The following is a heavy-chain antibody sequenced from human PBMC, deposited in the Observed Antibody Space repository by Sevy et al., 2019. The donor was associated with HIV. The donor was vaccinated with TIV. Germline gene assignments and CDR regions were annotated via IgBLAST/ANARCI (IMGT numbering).Heavy chain of an antibody. J-gene: IGHJ3*01. Sequence: GGSLRLSCAASGFIFSKFGMHWLRQAPGKGLEWVTFIRYDGSTKYYVESVKGRFTISRDNSKNTLYLQMNSLRPEDTAVYYCAKGLGMVQGALLSDDVWGQRTMVTVSS. CDR1: GFIFSKFG. V-gene: IGHV3-30*02. CDR3: AKGLGMVQGALLSDDV. CDR2: IRYDGSTK. D-gene: IGHD3-10*01.